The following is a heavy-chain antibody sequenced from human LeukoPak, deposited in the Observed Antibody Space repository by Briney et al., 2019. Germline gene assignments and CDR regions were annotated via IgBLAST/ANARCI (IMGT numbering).Heavy chain of an antibody. CDR3: AREGIAAAGTGFDY. J-gene: IGHJ4*02. CDR2: IYYSGST. D-gene: IGHD6-13*01. V-gene: IGHV4-61*08. Sequence: SETLSLTCTVSGDTVTSGEFHWNWIRQPPGKGLEWIGYIYYSGSTNYNPSLKSRVTISVDTSKNQFSLKLSSATAADTAVYYCAREGIAAAGTGFDYWGQGTLVTVSS. CDR1: GDTVTSGEFH.